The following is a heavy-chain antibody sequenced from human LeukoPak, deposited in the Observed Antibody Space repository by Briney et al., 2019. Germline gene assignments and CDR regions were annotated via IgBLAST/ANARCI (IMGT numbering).Heavy chain of an antibody. Sequence: SGGSLRLSCAASGFTFSSYGMHWVRQAPGKGLEWVAVIWHDGSNKYYVDSLKGRFTISRDNSKNTLYLQMNSLRVEDMAVYYCAKGSRETDFDYWGQGTLVTVSS. CDR1: GFTFSSYG. CDR2: IWHDGSNK. CDR3: AKGSRETDFDY. D-gene: IGHD1-26*01. J-gene: IGHJ4*02. V-gene: IGHV3-33*06.